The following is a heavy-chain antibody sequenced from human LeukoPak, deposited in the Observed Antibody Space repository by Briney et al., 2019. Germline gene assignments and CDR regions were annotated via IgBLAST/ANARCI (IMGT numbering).Heavy chain of an antibody. J-gene: IGHJ5*02. CDR3: AKSPYCGGDCSPRTYNWFDP. CDR1: GFTFSSYG. Sequence: GGSPRLSCAASGFTFSSYGMHWVRQAPGKGLEWVAFIRYDGSNKYYADSVKGRFTISRDNSKNTLYLQMNSLRAEDTAVYYCAKSPYCGGDCSPRTYNWFDPWGQGTLVTVSS. V-gene: IGHV3-30*02. D-gene: IGHD2-21*02. CDR2: IRYDGSNK.